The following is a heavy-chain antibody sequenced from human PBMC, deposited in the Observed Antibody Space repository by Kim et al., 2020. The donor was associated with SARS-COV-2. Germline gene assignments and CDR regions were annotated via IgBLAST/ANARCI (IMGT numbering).Heavy chain of an antibody. Sequence: PSVKVSCKASGGTFSSYAISWVRQAPGQGLEWMGGIIPIFGTANYAQKFQGRVTITADESTSTAYMELSSLRSEDTAVYYCARETPPDPFGIAAAGIGWFDPWGQGTLVTVSS. V-gene: IGHV1-69*13. CDR2: IIPIFGTA. J-gene: IGHJ5*02. CDR3: ARETPPDPFGIAAAGIGWFDP. CDR1: GGTFSSYA. D-gene: IGHD6-13*01.